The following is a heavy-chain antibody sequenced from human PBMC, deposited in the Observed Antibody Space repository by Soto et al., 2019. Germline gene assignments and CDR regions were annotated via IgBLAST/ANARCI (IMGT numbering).Heavy chain of an antibody. CDR1: GFTFSSYS. CDR2: ISSSSRTI. V-gene: IGHV3-48*01. CDR3: ARDKGRSPLDY. D-gene: IGHD2-15*01. Sequence: EVQLVESGGGLVQPGGSLRLSCAASGFTFSSYSMNWVRQAPGKGLEWVSYISSSSRTIYYTDSVKGRFTISRDNAKNSLYLQMNSLRAEDTALYYCARDKGRSPLDYWGQGTLVTVSS. J-gene: IGHJ4*02.